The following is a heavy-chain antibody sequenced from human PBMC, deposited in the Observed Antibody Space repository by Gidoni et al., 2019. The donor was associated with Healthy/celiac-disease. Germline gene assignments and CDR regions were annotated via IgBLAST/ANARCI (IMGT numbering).Heavy chain of an antibody. V-gene: IGHV3-21*01. CDR2: ISSSSSYI. J-gene: IGHJ6*02. Sequence: EVQLVESGGGLFTLGGSLRPSCAASGFTSSSDSMNWVRQAPGKGLEWVSSISSSSSYIYYADSVKGRFTISRDNAKNSLYLQMNSLRAEYTAVYYCARDPEWEPYLGDVWGQGTTVTVSS. CDR3: ARDPEWEPYLGDV. D-gene: IGHD1-26*01. CDR1: GFTSSSDS.